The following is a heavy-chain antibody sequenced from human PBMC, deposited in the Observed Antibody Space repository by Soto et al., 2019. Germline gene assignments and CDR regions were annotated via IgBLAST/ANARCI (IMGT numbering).Heavy chain of an antibody. V-gene: IGHV1-18*01. D-gene: IGHD6-19*01. CDR2: ISAYNGNT. Sequence: ASVKVSSKASGYTFTSYGISWVRQAPGQGLEWMGWISAYNGNTNYAQKLQGRVTMTTDTSTSTAYMELRSLRSDDTAVYYCARTGYSSGWYVWFDPWGQGTLVTVSS. CDR1: GYTFTSYG. J-gene: IGHJ5*02. CDR3: ARTGYSSGWYVWFDP.